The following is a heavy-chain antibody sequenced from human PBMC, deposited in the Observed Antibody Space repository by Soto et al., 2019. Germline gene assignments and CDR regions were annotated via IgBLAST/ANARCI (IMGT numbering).Heavy chain of an antibody. CDR1: GFTFRTYT. J-gene: IGHJ6*02. CDR3: ARDRGYDAHDYYYNAMDV. D-gene: IGHD2-15*01. V-gene: IGHV3-21*01. Sequence: GGSLRLSCISSGFTFRTYTMNWVRQAPGKGLEWVSGIRGFSPYTFYAEPVRGRFAISRDNAKNSLYLQMNSLRAEDTAVYYCARDRGYDAHDYYYNAMDVWGQGTTVTVSS. CDR2: IRGFSPYT.